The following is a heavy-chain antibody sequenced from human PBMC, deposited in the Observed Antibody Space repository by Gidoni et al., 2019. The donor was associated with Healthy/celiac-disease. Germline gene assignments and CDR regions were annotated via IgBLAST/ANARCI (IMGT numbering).Heavy chain of an antibody. V-gene: IGHV4-31*03. Sequence: QVQLQESGPGLVQPSQTLSLTCTVSGGSISSGGYYWSWIRQHPGKGLEWIGYIYYSGSTYYNPSLKSRVTISVDTSKNQFSLKLSSVTAADTAVYYCARGAYDFWTNFDYWGQGTLVTVSS. CDR2: IYYSGST. D-gene: IGHD3-3*01. CDR1: GGSISSGGYY. J-gene: IGHJ4*02. CDR3: ARGAYDFWTNFDY.